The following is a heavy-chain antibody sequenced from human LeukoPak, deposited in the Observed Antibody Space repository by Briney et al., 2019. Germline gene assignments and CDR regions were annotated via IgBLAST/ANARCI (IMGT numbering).Heavy chain of an antibody. Sequence: VASVKVSCTSSGYTFSVYYLHWTRQAPGQGLEWVGCINPNSGATHYAQKFKGRVTLTRETSISTAYMDLSRLTSDDAAVYYSARDVRNNYCGVDIWCQGTVVTVSS. J-gene: IGHJ3*02. D-gene: IGHD2-21*01. CDR3: ARDVRNNYCGVDI. V-gene: IGHV1-2*02. CDR1: GYTFSVYY. CDR2: INPNSGAT.